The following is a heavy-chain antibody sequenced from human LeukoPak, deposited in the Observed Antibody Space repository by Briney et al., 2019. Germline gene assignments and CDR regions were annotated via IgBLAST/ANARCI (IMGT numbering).Heavy chain of an antibody. CDR3: ARHDFFAFDI. CDR1: GDSITNPKW. CDR2: IYYSGTA. V-gene: IGHV4-4*02. J-gene: IGHJ3*02. D-gene: IGHD2-21*02. Sequence: SGTLSLTCAVSGDSITNPKWWSWVRQPPGKGLEWLGEIYYSGTANYNPSLGGRVTISVDKSKNQLSLRLSSVTAADTAVYYCARHDFFAFDIWGQGTMVTVS.